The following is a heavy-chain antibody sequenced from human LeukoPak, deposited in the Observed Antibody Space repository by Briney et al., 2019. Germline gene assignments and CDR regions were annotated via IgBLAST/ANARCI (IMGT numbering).Heavy chain of an antibody. CDR1: GYTFTGYY. CDR3: ARESSAELLRNWYFDL. V-gene: IGHV1-2*02. D-gene: IGHD2-15*01. J-gene: IGHJ2*01. CDR2: INPNSGGT. Sequence: ASVKVSCKASGYTFTGYYMHWVRQAPGQGLEWMGWINPNSGGTNYAQKFQGRVTMTRDTSISTAYMELSRLRSDDTAVYYCARESSAELLRNWYFDLWGRPTLVTDSS.